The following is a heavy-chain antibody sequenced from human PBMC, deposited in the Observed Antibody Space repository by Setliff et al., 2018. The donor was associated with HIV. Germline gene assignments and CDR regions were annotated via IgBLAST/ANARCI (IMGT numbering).Heavy chain of an antibody. V-gene: IGHV4-34*01. CDR2: INHSGST. CDR1: GGSFSGYY. D-gene: IGHD3-10*01. CDR3: ARTAQSLWFGEKNHAFDI. Sequence: SETLSLTCGVYGGSFSGYYWSWIRQPPGKGLEWIGEINHSGSTNYNPSLKSRVTISVDTSKNQFSLKLSSVTAADTAVYYCARTAQSLWFGEKNHAFDIWGQGTMVTVSS. J-gene: IGHJ3*02.